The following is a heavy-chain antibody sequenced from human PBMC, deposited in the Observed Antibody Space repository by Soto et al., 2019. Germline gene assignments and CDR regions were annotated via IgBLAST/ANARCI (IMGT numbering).Heavy chain of an antibody. Sequence: VQLQESGPGLVKPSETLSLSCTVSGASLLSSYWSWVRQPAGKGLEWIGHIFSSGRTSYNPSLKNRFTLSIDTSKNLFSLNLSSVTAADTAVYYCAKGWDEKYFDSWGQGSLVTVSS. J-gene: IGHJ4*02. V-gene: IGHV4-4*07. CDR2: IFSSGRT. D-gene: IGHD1-26*01. CDR1: GASLLSSY. CDR3: AKGWDEKYFDS.